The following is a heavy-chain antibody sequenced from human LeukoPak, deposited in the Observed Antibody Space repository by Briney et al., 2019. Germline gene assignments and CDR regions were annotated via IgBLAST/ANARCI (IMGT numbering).Heavy chain of an antibody. D-gene: IGHD6-19*01. V-gene: IGHV3-74*01. CDR2: IHSDGTGT. Sequence: GGSLRLSCVASGFTFSSYWMHWVRQAPGKGLVWVSRIHSDGTGTSYADSVKGRFTISRDNAKNTLYLQMNSLRAEDTAVYYCAKPSVAGLYYYYYYGMDVWGQGTTVTVSS. CDR1: GFTFSSYW. J-gene: IGHJ6*02. CDR3: AKPSVAGLYYYYYYGMDV.